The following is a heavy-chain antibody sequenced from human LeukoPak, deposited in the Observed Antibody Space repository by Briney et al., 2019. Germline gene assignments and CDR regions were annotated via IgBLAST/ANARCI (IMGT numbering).Heavy chain of an antibody. J-gene: IGHJ4*02. CDR2: ISYDGSNK. Sequence: GGSLRLSCAASGFTFSSYAMHWVRQAPGKGLEWVAVISYDGSNKYYADSVKGRFTISRDNSKNTLYLQMNSLRAEDAAVYYCARDKYYDSSGPFDYWGQGTLVTVSS. D-gene: IGHD3-22*01. CDR3: ARDKYYDSSGPFDY. V-gene: IGHV3-30-3*01. CDR1: GFTFSSYA.